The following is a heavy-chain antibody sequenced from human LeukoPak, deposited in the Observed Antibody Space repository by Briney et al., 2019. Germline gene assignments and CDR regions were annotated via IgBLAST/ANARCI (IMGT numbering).Heavy chain of an antibody. D-gene: IGHD6-13*01. J-gene: IGHJ5*02. CDR2: IYYSGST. Sequence: KSSETLSLTCTVSGGSISSGGYYWSWIRQHPGKGLEWIGYIYYSGSTYYNPSLKSRVTISVDTSKNQFSLKLSSVTAADTAVYYCASTTGQLAKNWFDPWGQGTLVTVSS. V-gene: IGHV4-31*03. CDR1: GGSISSGGYY. CDR3: ASTTGQLAKNWFDP.